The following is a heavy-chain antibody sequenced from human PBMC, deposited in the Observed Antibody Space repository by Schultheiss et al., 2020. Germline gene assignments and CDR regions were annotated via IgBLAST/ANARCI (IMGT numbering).Heavy chain of an antibody. J-gene: IGHJ6*02. Sequence: GGSLRLSCAASGFTFSSYGINWVRQALGKGLESFAVISYDGSNKYYADSVKGRFTISRDNSKNTLYLQMNSLRAEDTAVYYCAKDSVDCSGGSFYEGDYYYGMDVWGQGTTVTVSS. CDR3: AKDSVDCSGGSFYEGDYYYGMDV. CDR1: GFTFSSYG. V-gene: IGHV3-30*18. CDR2: ISYDGSNK. D-gene: IGHD2-15*01.